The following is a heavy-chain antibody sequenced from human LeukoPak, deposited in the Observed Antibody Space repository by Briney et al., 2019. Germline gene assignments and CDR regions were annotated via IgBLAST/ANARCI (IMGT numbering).Heavy chain of an antibody. CDR2: IRYDGSNK. V-gene: IGHV3-30*02. CDR3: AKGGKEHGSRGAFDI. D-gene: IGHD3-16*01. CDR1: GFTFSSYG. Sequence: GGSLRLSCAASGFTFSSYGMHWVRQAPGKGLEWVAFIRYDGSNKYYADSVKGRFTISRDNSKNTLYLQMNSLRAEDTAVYYCAKGGKEHGSRGAFDIWGQGTMVTVSS. J-gene: IGHJ3*02.